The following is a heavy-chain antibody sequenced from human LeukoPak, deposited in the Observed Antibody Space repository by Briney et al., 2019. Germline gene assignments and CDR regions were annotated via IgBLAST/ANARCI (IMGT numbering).Heavy chain of an antibody. V-gene: IGHV4-30-4*08. Sequence: TLSLTCTVSGGSISSGDYYWSWIRQPPGKGLEWIGYIYYSGSTYYNPSLKSRVTISVDTSKNQFSLKLSSVTAADTAVYYCARMTSTIVVVVAAQLTTSFDIWGQGTMVTVSS. CDR2: IYYSGST. D-gene: IGHD2-15*01. CDR3: ARMTSTIVVVVAAQLTTSFDI. CDR1: GGSISSGDYY. J-gene: IGHJ3*02.